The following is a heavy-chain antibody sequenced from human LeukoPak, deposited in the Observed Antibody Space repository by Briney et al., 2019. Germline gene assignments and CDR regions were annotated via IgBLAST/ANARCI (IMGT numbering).Heavy chain of an antibody. J-gene: IGHJ4*02. V-gene: IGHV3-7*05. CDR3: AKGTFMKDF. CDR2: IKQDGSEK. CDR1: GFTFSNYW. Sequence: GGSLRLSCAASGFTFSNYWMIWVRQAPGKGLEWVGNIKQDGSEKRYADSVRGRFSISRDNAQTSLYLQMNSLRAEDTAVYYCAKGTFMKDFWGQGTLVTVSS. D-gene: IGHD3-16*01.